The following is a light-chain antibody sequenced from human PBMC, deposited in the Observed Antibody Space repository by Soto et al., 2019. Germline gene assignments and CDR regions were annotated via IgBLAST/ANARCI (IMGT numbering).Light chain of an antibody. V-gene: IGKV3-15*01. CDR2: GAS. Sequence: EVVMTQSQATLPVSPGDGSTLSCRASQSVSNNLAWYQQILGQAPRLLIYGASTRASGIPARFSGSGSGTEFTLTISSLQSEDFAIYYCQQYNNWPRTFGQGTKVDIK. CDR3: QQYNNWPRT. CDR1: QSVSNN. J-gene: IGKJ1*01.